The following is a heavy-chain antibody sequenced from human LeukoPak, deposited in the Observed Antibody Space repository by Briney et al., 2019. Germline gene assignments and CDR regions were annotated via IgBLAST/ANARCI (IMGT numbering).Heavy chain of an antibody. D-gene: IGHD6-19*01. CDR3: ARTNLGSGWRFDY. CDR1: EFAFSDFY. Sequence: PGGSLRLSCGASEFAFSDFYMTWIRQAPGKGLEWVSDISSSSSHTNYADSVKGRFTISRDNAKNSLYLQMNSLRAEDTAVYYCARTNLGSGWRFDYWGQGTLVTVSS. CDR2: ISSSSSHT. J-gene: IGHJ4*02. V-gene: IGHV3-11*06.